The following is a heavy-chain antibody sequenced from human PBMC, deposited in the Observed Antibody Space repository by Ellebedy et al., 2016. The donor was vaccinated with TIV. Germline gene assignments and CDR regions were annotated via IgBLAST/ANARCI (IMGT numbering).Heavy chain of an antibody. J-gene: IGHJ4*02. CDR2: IWYDGSNK. CDR3: ARDRGGGSCTD. D-gene: IGHD2-15*01. Sequence: GGSLRLSXAASGFTFSSYGMHWVRQAPGKGLEWVAVIWYDGSNKYYADSVKGRFTISRDNSKNTLYLQMNSLRAEDTAVYYCARDRGGGSCTDWGQGTLVTVSS. CDR1: GFTFSSYG. V-gene: IGHV3-33*01.